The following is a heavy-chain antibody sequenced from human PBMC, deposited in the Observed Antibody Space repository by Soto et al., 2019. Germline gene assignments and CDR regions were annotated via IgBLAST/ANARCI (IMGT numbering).Heavy chain of an antibody. Sequence: EVQLLESGGGLVQPGGSLRLSCAASGFTFSSYATSWVRQAPGKGLEWVSAISGSGGSTYYADSVKGRFTISRDNSKNTLYLQMNSLRAEDTAVYYCAKDLEQWLVPGWGWFDPWGQGTLVTVSS. V-gene: IGHV3-23*01. D-gene: IGHD6-19*01. CDR2: ISGSGGST. CDR1: GFTFSSYA. CDR3: AKDLEQWLVPGWGWFDP. J-gene: IGHJ5*02.